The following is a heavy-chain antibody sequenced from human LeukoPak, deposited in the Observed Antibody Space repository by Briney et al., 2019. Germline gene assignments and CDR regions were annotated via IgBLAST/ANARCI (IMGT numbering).Heavy chain of an antibody. CDR2: IYYSGST. CDR1: GGSISSYY. CDR3: ASNRIAVAGYLFDY. J-gene: IGHJ4*02. D-gene: IGHD6-19*01. V-gene: IGHV4-59*12. Sequence: SETLSLTCTVSGGSISSYYWSWIRQPPGKGLEWIGYIYYSGSTNYNPSLKSRVTISVDTSKNQFSLKLSSVTAADTAVYYCASNRIAVAGYLFDYWGQGTLVTVSS.